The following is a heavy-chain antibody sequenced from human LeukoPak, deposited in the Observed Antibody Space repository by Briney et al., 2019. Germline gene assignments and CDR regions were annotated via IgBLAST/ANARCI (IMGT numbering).Heavy chain of an antibody. CDR3: AKLSVWDGSGSYDY. CDR2: ISGCGGTK. CDR1: GFTFVNYA. Sequence: GGSLRLSCTASGFTFVNYAMSWVREAPGEGLEWVSAISGCGGTKYYAASVKGRFPISRNSSKNPLYLQMNSLRAEDTAIYYCAKLSVWDGSGSYDYWGQGTLVTVSS. D-gene: IGHD3-10*01. V-gene: IGHV3-23*01. J-gene: IGHJ4*02.